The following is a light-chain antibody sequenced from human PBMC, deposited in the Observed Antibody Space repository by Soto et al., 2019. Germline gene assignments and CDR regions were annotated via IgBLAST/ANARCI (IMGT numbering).Light chain of an antibody. Sequence: DIQMTQSPSSLSASVGDRVTITCRASESIRNNLNWYQQKPGKAPKLLIYAASTLQSGVPSRFSVGGSLTEFTLTIGSLLLEDFTTYYCQQTYSTPRGAFGQGTKVDIK. CDR1: ESIRNN. CDR2: AAS. CDR3: QQTYSTPRGA. V-gene: IGKV1-39*01. J-gene: IGKJ1*01.